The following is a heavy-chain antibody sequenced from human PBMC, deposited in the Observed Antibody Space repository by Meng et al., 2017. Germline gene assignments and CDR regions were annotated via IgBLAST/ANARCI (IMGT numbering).Heavy chain of an antibody. V-gene: IGHV3-33*01. CDR3: ARDGYSGYDFGGYFDY. CDR2: IWHDGSNK. CDR1: GFTFSSYG. Sequence: GESLKISCAASGFTFSSYGMHWVRQAPGKGLEWVAVIWHDGSNKYYADSVKGRFTISRDNSKNTLYLQMNSLRAEDTAVYYCARDGYSGYDFGGYFDYWGQGTLVTVSS. D-gene: IGHD5-12*01. J-gene: IGHJ4*02.